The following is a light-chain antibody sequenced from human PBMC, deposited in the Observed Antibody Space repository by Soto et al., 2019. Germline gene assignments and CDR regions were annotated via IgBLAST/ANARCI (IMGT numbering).Light chain of an antibody. J-gene: IGKJ1*01. CDR1: QSVSSSY. CDR3: QQYGTLPWT. CDR2: GAS. V-gene: IGKV3-20*01. Sequence: EIVLSQSPGTLSLSPGARATLSCRTSQSVSSSYLAWYHQKPGQAPRRLIYGASSRDTGIPDRFSGSGSGTDFTLTINRLVPEDFAVYYCQQYGTLPWTFGQGTKVEIK.